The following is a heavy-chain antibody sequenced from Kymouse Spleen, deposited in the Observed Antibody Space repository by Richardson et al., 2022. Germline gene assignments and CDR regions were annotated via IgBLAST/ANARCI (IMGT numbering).Heavy chain of an antibody. CDR2: INHSGST. V-gene: IGHV4-34*01. CDR1: GGSFSGYY. CDR3: ARASLNWNDGRGFDP. D-gene: IGHD1-20*01. J-gene: IGHJ5*02. Sequence: QVQLQQWGAGLLKPSETLSLTCAVYGGSFSGYYWSWIRQPPGKGLEWIGEINHSGSTNYNPSLKSRVTISVDTSKNQFSLKLSSVTAADTAVYYCARASLNWNDGRGFDPWGQGTLVTVSS.